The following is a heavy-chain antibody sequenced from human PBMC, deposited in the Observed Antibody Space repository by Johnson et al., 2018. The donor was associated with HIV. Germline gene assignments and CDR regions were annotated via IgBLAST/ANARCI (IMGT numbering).Heavy chain of an antibody. Sequence: VQLVESGGGLVQPGGSLRLSCAASGFTFSSYDMHWVRQATGKGLEWVSAIGTAGDTYYPGSVKGRFTISRENAKNSLYLQMNSLRAGDTAVYYCAREGMYSSYQGSFDSWGQGTMVTVSS. CDR1: GFTFSSYD. V-gene: IGHV3-13*01. CDR3: AREGMYSSYQGSFDS. CDR2: IGTAGDT. D-gene: IGHD6-6*01. J-gene: IGHJ3*02.